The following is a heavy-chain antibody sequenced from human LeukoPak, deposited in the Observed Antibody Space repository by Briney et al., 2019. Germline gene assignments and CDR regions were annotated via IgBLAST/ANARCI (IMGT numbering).Heavy chain of an antibody. D-gene: IGHD3-22*01. V-gene: IGHV4-39*07. CDR1: GGSISSSSYY. CDR3: ARGGGGQWLPDY. J-gene: IGHJ4*02. CDR2: INHSGST. Sequence: SETLSLTCTVSGGSISSSSYYWGWIRQPPGKGLEWIGDINHSGSTNYNPSLKSRVTISVDKSKNQFSLKLSSVTAADTAVYYCARGGGGQWLPDYWGQGTLVTVSS.